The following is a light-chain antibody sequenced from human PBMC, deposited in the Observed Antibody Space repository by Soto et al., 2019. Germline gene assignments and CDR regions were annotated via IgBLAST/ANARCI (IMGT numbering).Light chain of an antibody. Sequence: DIQMTQSPSSLYASFGDRVTITCLASQGISNYVSWYQQKPGKVPKLLIYAASTLQSGVPSRFSGSGSGTDFTLTISSLQPEDVATYYCQKYNSARWTFGQGTKVDIK. CDR3: QKYNSARWT. CDR2: AAS. J-gene: IGKJ1*01. CDR1: QGISNY. V-gene: IGKV1-27*01.